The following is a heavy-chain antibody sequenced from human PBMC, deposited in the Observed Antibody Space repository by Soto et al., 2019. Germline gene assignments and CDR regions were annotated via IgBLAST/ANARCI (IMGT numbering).Heavy chain of an antibody. CDR2: IYHSGST. V-gene: IGHV4-4*02. CDR1: SGSISSSNW. D-gene: IGHD3-3*01. Sequence: SETLSLTCAVSSGSISSSNWWSWVRQPPGKGLEWIGEIYHSGSTNYNPYLKSRVTISVDKSKNQFSLKLSSVTAADTAVYYCAREYYDFWSGQMSNAFDIWGQGTMVTVSS. CDR3: AREYYDFWSGQMSNAFDI. J-gene: IGHJ3*02.